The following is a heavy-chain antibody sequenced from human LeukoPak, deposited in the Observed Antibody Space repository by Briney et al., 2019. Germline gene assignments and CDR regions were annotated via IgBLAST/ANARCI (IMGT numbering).Heavy chain of an antibody. CDR3: ARDFYYGSGRFDY. D-gene: IGHD3-10*01. J-gene: IGHJ4*02. Sequence: GGSLRLSCAAPGFTFSNYEMNWVRQAPGKGLEWVSYISSSGSTIYYADSVKGRFTISRDNAKNSLFLQMSSLRAEDTAVYYCARDFYYGSGRFDYWGQGTLATVSS. V-gene: IGHV3-48*03. CDR1: GFTFSNYE. CDR2: ISSSGSTI.